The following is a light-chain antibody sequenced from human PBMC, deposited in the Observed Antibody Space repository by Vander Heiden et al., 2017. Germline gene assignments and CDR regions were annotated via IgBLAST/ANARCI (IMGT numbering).Light chain of an antibody. Sequence: DIVMTQSRRSLPVTPGEPASISCRSSQSLLHGNGYNFLEWYLQKPGQSPHLLIYLGSNRASGVPDRFNGSGSGTDFTLKISRVEAEDVGVYYCMQALQTPLTFGGGTKMEIK. CDR1: QSLLHGNGYNF. CDR2: LGS. CDR3: MQALQTPLT. V-gene: IGKV2-28*01. J-gene: IGKJ4*01.